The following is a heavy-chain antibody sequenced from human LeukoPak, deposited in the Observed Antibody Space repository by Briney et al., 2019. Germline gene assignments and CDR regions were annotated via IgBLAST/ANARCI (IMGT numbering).Heavy chain of an antibody. D-gene: IGHD3-10*01. J-gene: IGHJ4*02. V-gene: IGHV3-7*01. CDR3: ATQSYGLFDY. CDR2: IKQDGSEK. CDR1: GFTFTSYW. Sequence: GGSLRLSCAASGFTFTSYWMSWVRQAPGKGLEWVANIKQDGSEKYYVDSVKGRLTISRDNAKNSLYLQMNSLRAEDTAVYYCATQSYGLFDYWGQGTLVTVSS.